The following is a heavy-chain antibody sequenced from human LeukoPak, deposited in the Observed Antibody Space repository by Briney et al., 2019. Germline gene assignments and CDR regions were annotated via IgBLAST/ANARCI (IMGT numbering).Heavy chain of an antibody. J-gene: IGHJ4*02. D-gene: IGHD6-6*01. CDR2: ISSSSSYI. V-gene: IGHV3-21*01. CDR3: ARRLSAASEYSSSSISDY. Sequence: GGSLRLSCAASGFTFSSYSMNWVRQAPGKGLEWVSSISSSSSYIYYADSVKGRFTISRDNAKNSLYLQMNSLRAGDTAVYYCARRLSAASEYSSSSISDYWGQGTLVTVSS. CDR1: GFTFSSYS.